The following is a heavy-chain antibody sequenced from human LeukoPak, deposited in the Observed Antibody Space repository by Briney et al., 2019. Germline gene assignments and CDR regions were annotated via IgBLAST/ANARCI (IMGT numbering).Heavy chain of an antibody. CDR3: ARTSIGAGTYYFDY. CDR2: VNPSGGST. D-gene: IGHD1-1*01. Sequence: ASVKVSSKASGYTFTTYYMHWVRQAPGQGLDWMGIVNPSGGSTNYAERLQGRVTMTGDMSTSTVYMELSSLRSEDMAVYYCARTSIGAGTYYFDYWGQGTPVTVYS. V-gene: IGHV1-46*04. J-gene: IGHJ4*02. CDR1: GYTFTTYY.